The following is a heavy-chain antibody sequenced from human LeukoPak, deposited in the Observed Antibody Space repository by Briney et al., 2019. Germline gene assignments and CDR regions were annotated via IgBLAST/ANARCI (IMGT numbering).Heavy chain of an antibody. Sequence: PSETLSLTCTVSGGSISSSSYYWGWIRQPPGKGLEWIGSIYYSGSTYYNPSLKSRVTISVDTSKNQFSLKLSSVTAADTAVYYCGRSSRSSGWYFDYWGQGTLVTVSS. CDR3: GRSSRSSGWYFDY. D-gene: IGHD6-19*01. V-gene: IGHV4-39*01. J-gene: IGHJ4*02. CDR2: IYYSGST. CDR1: GGSISSSSYY.